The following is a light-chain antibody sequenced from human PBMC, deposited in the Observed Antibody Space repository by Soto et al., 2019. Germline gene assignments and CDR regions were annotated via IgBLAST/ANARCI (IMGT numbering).Light chain of an antibody. CDR1: QSVTTN. V-gene: IGKV3-15*01. J-gene: IGKJ2*01. CDR3: LQDSNYPRT. CDR2: GAS. Sequence: ETVVTQSPATLSVSPGERATLSCRASQSVTTNLAWYQQKSGQAPRLLIYGASTRATGVPARFSGSGSGTEFTLTISSLQSEDFATYYCLQDSNYPRTFGQGTKLEIK.